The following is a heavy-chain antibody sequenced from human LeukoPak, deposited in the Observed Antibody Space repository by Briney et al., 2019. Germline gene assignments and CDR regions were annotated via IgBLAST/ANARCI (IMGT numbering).Heavy chain of an antibody. D-gene: IGHD3-22*01. CDR1: GFTFSSYG. J-gene: IGHJ3*02. CDR3: ARDRELTSYDSAAFDI. CDR2: IWYDGSNK. Sequence: GRSLRLSCAASGFTFSSYGMHWVRQAPGKGLEWVAVIWYDGSNKYYGDSVKGRFTISRDNSKNTLYLQMNSLRAEDTAVYYCARDRELTSYDSAAFDIWDHGTMVTVSS. V-gene: IGHV3-33*01.